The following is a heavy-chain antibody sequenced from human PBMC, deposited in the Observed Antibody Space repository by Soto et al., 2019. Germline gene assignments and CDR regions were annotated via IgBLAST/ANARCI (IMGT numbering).Heavy chain of an antibody. Sequence: QVQLVESGGGVVQPGRSLRLSCTASGFTFRSYAMHWVRQAPGKGLEWVASVSYDGGNEHYADSVKGRFTISRDNSKNNLSLQMNSLRVEDTAVFYCARASGYDKWDTLNYWGQGTQVTVSS. CDR3: ARASGYDKWDTLNY. V-gene: IGHV3-30-3*01. CDR1: GFTFRSYA. J-gene: IGHJ4*02. CDR2: VSYDGGNE. D-gene: IGHD5-12*01.